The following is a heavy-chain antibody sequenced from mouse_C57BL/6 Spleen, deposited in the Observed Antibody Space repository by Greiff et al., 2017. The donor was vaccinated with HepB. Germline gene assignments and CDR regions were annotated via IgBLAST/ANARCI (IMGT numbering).Heavy chain of an antibody. Sequence: VKLVESGAELVKPGASVKISCKASGYAFSSYWMNWVKQRPGKGLEWIGQIYPGDGDTNYNGKFKGKATLTADKSSSTAYMQLSSLTSEDSAVYFWARNSNYSPYAMDYWGQGTSVTVSS. J-gene: IGHJ4*01. V-gene: IGHV1-80*01. D-gene: IGHD2-5*01. CDR1: GYAFSSYW. CDR3: ARNSNYSPYAMDY. CDR2: IYPGDGDT.